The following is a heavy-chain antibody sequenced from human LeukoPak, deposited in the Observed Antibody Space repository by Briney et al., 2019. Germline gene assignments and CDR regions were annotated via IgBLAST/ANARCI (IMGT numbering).Heavy chain of an antibody. CDR3: ARDRKFWNPDPRYYFDY. CDR1: GGTFSSYA. V-gene: IGHV1-69*13. D-gene: IGHD1-1*01. CDR2: IIPIFGTA. Sequence: ASVKVSCKASGGTFSSYAISWVRQAPGQGLEWMGGIIPIFGTANYAQKFQGRVTITADESTSTAYMELSSLRSEDTAVYYCARDRKFWNPDPRYYFDYWGQGTLVTVSS. J-gene: IGHJ4*02.